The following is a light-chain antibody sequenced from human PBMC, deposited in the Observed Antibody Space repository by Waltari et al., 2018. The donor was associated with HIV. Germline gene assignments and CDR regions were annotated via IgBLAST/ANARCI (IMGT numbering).Light chain of an antibody. CDR1: NSNLANHI. CDR3: AAWDDSLNGVL. CDR2: RHN. J-gene: IGLJ2*01. Sequence: QSVLPPPPSPSGTPGQRRTIPCSVTNSNLANHIVSTSQQVPGMAPKLLISRHNQRPSGVPDRFSGSKSGTSASLAISGLRSEDEADYYCAAWDDSLNGVLFGGGTKLTVL. V-gene: IGLV1-47*01.